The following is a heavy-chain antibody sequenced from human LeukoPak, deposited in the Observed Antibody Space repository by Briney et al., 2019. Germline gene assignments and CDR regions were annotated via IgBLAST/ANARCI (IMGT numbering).Heavy chain of an antibody. Sequence: ASVKVSCKASGYTFTGYSIHWVRQAPGQGLEWMGWIKPNSGVTNYAQKFQGRVTITRDTSITTAYMELSTLRSDDTAVYYCARVGVEGASCYDYWGQGTLVTVSS. CDR3: ARVGVEGASCYDY. V-gene: IGHV1-2*02. CDR2: IKPNSGVT. J-gene: IGHJ4*02. CDR1: GYTFTGYS. D-gene: IGHD2-2*01.